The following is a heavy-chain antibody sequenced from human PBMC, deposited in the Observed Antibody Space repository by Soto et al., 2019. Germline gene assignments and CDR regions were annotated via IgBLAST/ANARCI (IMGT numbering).Heavy chain of an antibody. CDR2: TYYRSKWYN. CDR1: GDSVSSNSAA. J-gene: IGHJ6*02. D-gene: IGHD3-3*01. Sequence: SQTLSLTCAISGDSVSSNSAAWNWIRQSPSRGLEWLGRTYYRSKWYNDYAVSVKSRITINPDTSKNQFSPQLNSVTPEDTAVYYCAREALGGVVIYYYYGMDVWGQGTTVTVSS. V-gene: IGHV6-1*01. CDR3: AREALGGVVIYYYYGMDV.